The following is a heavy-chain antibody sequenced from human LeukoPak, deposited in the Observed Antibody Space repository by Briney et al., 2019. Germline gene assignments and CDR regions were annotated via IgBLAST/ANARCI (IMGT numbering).Heavy chain of an antibody. CDR2: ISSSSSYI. V-gene: IGHV3-21*01. D-gene: IGHD4-17*01. Sequence: RGSLRLSCAASGFTFSSYSMNWVRQPPGKGLDWVSSISSSSSYIYYADSVKGRFTISRDNAKNAVYLQMNSLRVEDTAVYYCARASDYGDYFSGMDVWGQGTTVTVSS. J-gene: IGHJ6*02. CDR1: GFTFSSYS. CDR3: ARASDYGDYFSGMDV.